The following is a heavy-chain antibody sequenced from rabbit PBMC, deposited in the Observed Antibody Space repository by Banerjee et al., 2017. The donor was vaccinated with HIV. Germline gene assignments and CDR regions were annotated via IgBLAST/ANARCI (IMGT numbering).Heavy chain of an antibody. CDR3: ARRDVSDGYADL. CDR1: GFDLSNYYY. Sequence: QSLEESGGDLVKPGASLILTCKASGFDLSNYYYMCWVRQAPGKGLEWIACIYTGSGSALYVSWAKGRFTISKTSSTTVTLQMSSLTAADTATYFCARRDVSDGYADLWGPGTLVTVS. CDR2: IYTGSGSA. D-gene: IGHD6-1*01. J-gene: IGHJ6*01. V-gene: IGHV1S40*01.